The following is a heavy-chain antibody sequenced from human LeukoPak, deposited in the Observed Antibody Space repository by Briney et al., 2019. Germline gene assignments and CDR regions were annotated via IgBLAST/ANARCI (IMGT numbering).Heavy chain of an antibody. CDR2: IYSGGSR. J-gene: IGHJ6*04. CDR1: GFTVSSDY. Sequence: GGSLRLSCAASGFTVSSDYMSWVRQAPGKGLEWVGGIYSGGSRYYADSVKGRFTISRDNSKNTLYIQMNSLRAEDTDVYYCARDPGGVRGGSPYYYGMDVWGKGTTVTVSS. CDR3: ARDPGGVRGGSPYYYGMDV. V-gene: IGHV3-53*01. D-gene: IGHD3-10*01.